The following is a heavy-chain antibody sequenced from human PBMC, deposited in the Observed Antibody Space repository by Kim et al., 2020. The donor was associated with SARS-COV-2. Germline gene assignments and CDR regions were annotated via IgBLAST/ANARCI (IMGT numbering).Heavy chain of an antibody. V-gene: IGHV3-23*01. CDR3: ASRHSYYNFLTGYFDS. CDR2: ITGSGGDT. Sequence: GGSLRLSCAASGFTIDTHTMSWVRQAPGKGLEWVSGITGSGGDTYHADAVTGRFSISRDNSKNTLYLQMTNLRVEDTAVYYCASRHSYYNFLTGYFDSWGQGTQVTVSS. CDR1: GFTIDTHT. J-gene: IGHJ4*02. D-gene: IGHD3-9*01.